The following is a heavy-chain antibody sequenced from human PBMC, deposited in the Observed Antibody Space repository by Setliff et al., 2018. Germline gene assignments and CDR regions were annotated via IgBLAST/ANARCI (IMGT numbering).Heavy chain of an antibody. CDR2: IKRDGREI. D-gene: IGHD2-15*01. CDR1: GFTFSSYW. J-gene: IGHJ4*02. Sequence: GGSLRLSCAASGFTFSSYWMSWVRQAPGKGLEWVANIKRDGREIYYVDSVKGRFTISRDNAKNSLYLQMSSLRAEDTAVYYCARSSSFRGPCTGGSCSDFDAWGQGILVTVSS. V-gene: IGHV3-7*03. CDR3: ARSSSFRGPCTGGSCSDFDA.